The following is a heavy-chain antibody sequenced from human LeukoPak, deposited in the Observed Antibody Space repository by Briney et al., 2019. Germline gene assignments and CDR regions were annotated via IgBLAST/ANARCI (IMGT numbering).Heavy chain of an antibody. CDR1: GGSISSYY. V-gene: IGHV4-59*01. CDR3: ARSPMSEDAFDI. J-gene: IGHJ3*02. CDR2: IYYSGST. D-gene: IGHD3-3*01. Sequence: RSSETLSLTCTVSGGSISSYYWSWIRQPPGKGLEWIGYIYYSGSTNYNPSLKSRVTISVDTSKNQFSLKLSSVTAADTAVYYCARSPMSEDAFDIWGQGTMVTVSS.